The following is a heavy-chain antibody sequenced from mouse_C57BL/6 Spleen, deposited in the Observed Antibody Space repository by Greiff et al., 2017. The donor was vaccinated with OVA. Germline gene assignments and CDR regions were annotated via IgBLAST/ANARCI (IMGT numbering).Heavy chain of an antibody. CDR1: GYTFTDYY. D-gene: IGHD2-2*01. Sequence: EVQLQQSGPELVKPGASVKISCKASGYTFTDYYMNWVKQSHGKSLEWIGDINPNNGGTSYNQKFKGKATLTVDKSSSTAYMELRSLTSEDSAVYYCAKIYYGFYYFDYWGQGTTLTVSS. V-gene: IGHV1-26*01. CDR3: AKIYYGFYYFDY. J-gene: IGHJ2*01. CDR2: INPNNGGT.